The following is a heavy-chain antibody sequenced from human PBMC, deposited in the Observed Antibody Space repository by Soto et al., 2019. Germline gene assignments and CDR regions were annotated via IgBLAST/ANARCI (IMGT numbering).Heavy chain of an antibody. V-gene: IGHV2-26*01. D-gene: IGHD3-10*01. J-gene: IGHJ4*02. CDR3: AGSRDYGSGSYYFPPDY. Sequence: GSGPTLVNPTETLTLTCTVSGFSLSNARMGVSWIRQPPGKALEWLAHIFSNDEKSYSTSLKSRLTISKDTSKSQVVLTMTNMDPVDTATYYCAGSRDYGSGSYYFPPDYWGQGTLVTVSS. CDR2: IFSNDEK. CDR1: GFSLSNARMG.